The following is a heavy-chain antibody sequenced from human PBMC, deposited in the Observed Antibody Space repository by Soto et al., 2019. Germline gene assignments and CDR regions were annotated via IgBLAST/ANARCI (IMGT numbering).Heavy chain of an antibody. CDR1: GGTFSSYT. CDR3: ARDRPDFWMSLDP. CDR2: IIPILGIA. V-gene: IGHV1-69*04. Sequence: ASVKVSCKASGGTFSSYTISWVRQAPGQGLEWMGRIIPILGIANYAQKFQGRVTITADKSTSTAYMELSSLRSEDTAVYYCARDRPDFWMSLDPWGQGTLVTVSS. D-gene: IGHD3-3*01. J-gene: IGHJ5*02.